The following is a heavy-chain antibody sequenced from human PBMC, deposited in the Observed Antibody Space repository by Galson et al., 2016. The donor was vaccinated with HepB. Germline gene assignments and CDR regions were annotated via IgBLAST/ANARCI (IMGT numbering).Heavy chain of an antibody. CDR2: IIPIFGLV. J-gene: IGHJ4*02. Sequence: SVKVSCKASGGTFSSYAISWVRQAPGQGLEWMGGIIPIFGLVNYAQNFQGRVTITADKSTSTAYMELSSLRSEDTAVYYCARTRSGAIYGRAYDYWGQGTLVTVSS. CDR3: ARTRSGAIYGRAYDY. V-gene: IGHV1-69*10. CDR1: GGTFSSYA. D-gene: IGHD3/OR15-3a*01.